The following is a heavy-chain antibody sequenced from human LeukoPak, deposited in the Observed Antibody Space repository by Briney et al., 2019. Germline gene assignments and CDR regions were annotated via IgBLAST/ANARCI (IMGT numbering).Heavy chain of an antibody. D-gene: IGHD5-18*01. Sequence: SETLSLTCTVSGGSISSGDYYWSWIRQPPGKGLEWIGYIYYSGSTYYNPSLKSRVTISVDTSKNQFSLKLSSVTAADTAVYYCASGKIQLHFGYWGQGTLVTVSS. J-gene: IGHJ4*02. V-gene: IGHV4-30-4*08. CDR2: IYYSGST. CDR1: GGSISSGDYY. CDR3: ASGKIQLHFGY.